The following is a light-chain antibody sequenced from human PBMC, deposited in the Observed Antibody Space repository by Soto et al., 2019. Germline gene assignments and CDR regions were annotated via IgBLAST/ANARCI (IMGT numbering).Light chain of an antibody. CDR2: RAS. J-gene: IGKJ1*01. Sequence: EGVRTQSPATRSVSPGERATLSCRASQSVYSNVAWYQQRPGQAPRLLIYRASTRATGIPARFSGSGSGTEFTLTISSLQSEDFAVYSAQPSQHLWGFGQRTKADI. CDR3: QPSQHLWG. V-gene: IGKV3-15*01. CDR1: QSVYSN.